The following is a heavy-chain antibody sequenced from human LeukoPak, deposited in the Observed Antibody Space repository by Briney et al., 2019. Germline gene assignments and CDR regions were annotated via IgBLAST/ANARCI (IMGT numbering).Heavy chain of an antibody. CDR1: GGSISSYY. CDR3: ARYYYDSSGYYSWVDY. CDR2: IYYSGST. V-gene: IGHV4-59*01. D-gene: IGHD3-22*01. J-gene: IGHJ4*02. Sequence: KTSETLSLTCTVSGGSISSYYWSWIRQPPGKGLEWIGYIYYSGSTNYNPSLKSRVTISVDTSKNQFSLKLSSVTAADKAVYYCARYYYDSSGYYSWVDYWGQGTLVTVSS.